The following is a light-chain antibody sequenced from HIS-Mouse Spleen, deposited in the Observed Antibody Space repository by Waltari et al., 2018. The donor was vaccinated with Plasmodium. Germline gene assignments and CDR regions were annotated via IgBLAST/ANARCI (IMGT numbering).Light chain of an antibody. CDR2: KDS. CDR1: ALPKQS. V-gene: IGLV3-25*03. J-gene: IGLJ2*01. CDR3: QSADSSGTYRV. Sequence: SYELTQPPSVSVSPGQTARITCSGDALPKQSAYWYQQKQGQAPVLVIYKDSERPSGIPERFSGSSSGTTVTLTISGVQAEDEADYYCQSADSSGTYRVFGGGTKLTVL.